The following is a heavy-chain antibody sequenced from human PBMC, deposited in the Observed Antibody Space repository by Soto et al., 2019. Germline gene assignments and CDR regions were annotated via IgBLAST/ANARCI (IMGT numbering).Heavy chain of an antibody. D-gene: IGHD3-3*01. CDR3: ARGYYDFWSGSPPFEY. Sequence: SETLSLTCTVSGGSVSSGGYYWSWIRQPPGKGLEWIGYIYYSGSTNYNPSLKSRVTISVDTSKNQFSLKLSSVTAADTAVYYCARGYYDFWSGSPPFEYWGQGTLVTVSS. CDR1: GGSVSSGGYY. V-gene: IGHV4-61*08. CDR2: IYYSGST. J-gene: IGHJ4*02.